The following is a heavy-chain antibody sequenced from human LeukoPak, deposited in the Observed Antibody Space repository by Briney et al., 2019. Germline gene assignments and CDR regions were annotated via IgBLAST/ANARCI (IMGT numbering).Heavy chain of an antibody. J-gene: IGHJ6*03. CDR1: GYSFTSYW. D-gene: IGHD3-22*01. CDR2: IYPGDSDT. CDR3: ARLGYYYDSSGYYWPGVYYYYYMDV. Sequence: GESLKISCKGSGYSFTSYWIGWVRQKPGKGLEWIGIIYPGDSDTRYSPSFQGQVTISADKSISTAYLQWSSLKASDTSMYYCARLGYYYDSSGYYWPGVYYYYYMDVWGKGTTVTVSS. V-gene: IGHV5-51*01.